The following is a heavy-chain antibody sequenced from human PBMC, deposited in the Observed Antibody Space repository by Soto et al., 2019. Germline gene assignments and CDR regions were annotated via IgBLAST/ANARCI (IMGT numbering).Heavy chain of an antibody. CDR1: GFTFSKAC. D-gene: IGHD1-26*01. J-gene: IGHJ4*02. CDR2: IMSKTDGGTT. Sequence: GSLRLSCATSGFTFSKACVGWVRQAPGKGLEWVGRIMSKTDGGTTDYAAPVKGRFTISRDDSKSTLYLQMNSLKTEDTAFYYCTTDSGMSPYSFDYWGQGTLVTVSS. CDR3: TTDSGMSPYSFDY. V-gene: IGHV3-15*01.